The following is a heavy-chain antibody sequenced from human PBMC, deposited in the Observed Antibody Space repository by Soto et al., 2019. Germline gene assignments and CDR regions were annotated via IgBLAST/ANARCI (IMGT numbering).Heavy chain of an antibody. CDR1: GGTFSSYA. CDR2: IIPIFGTA. J-gene: IGHJ6*02. Sequence: QVQLVQSGAEVKKPGSSVKVSCKASGGTFSSYAISWVRQAPGQGLEWMGGIIPIFGTANYAQKFQGRVKITADESTSTAYMELSSLRSEDTAVYYCARDIVVVPAASTDYYYYYGMDVWGQGTTVTVSS. V-gene: IGHV1-69*01. D-gene: IGHD2-2*01. CDR3: ARDIVVVPAASTDYYYYYGMDV.